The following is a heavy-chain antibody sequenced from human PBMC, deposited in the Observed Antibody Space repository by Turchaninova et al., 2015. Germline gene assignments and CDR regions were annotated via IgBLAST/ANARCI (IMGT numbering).Heavy chain of an antibody. CDR1: GGTFSTSA. V-gene: IGHV1-69*12. J-gene: IGHJ4*02. CDR3: ARGPDSTAYYYFY. Sequence: QVQLVQSGAEVKKPGSSVKVSCKASGGTFSTSAIRWVRQAPGQGLGWMGGIIPMFGTANYAKKVQGRVTMTADESTSTAYMALGSLRSEDTARYYCARGPDSTAYYYFYWGQGTLVTVSS. D-gene: IGHD3-22*01. CDR2: IIPMFGTA.